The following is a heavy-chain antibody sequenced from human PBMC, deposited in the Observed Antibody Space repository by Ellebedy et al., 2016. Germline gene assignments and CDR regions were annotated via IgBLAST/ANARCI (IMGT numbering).Heavy chain of an antibody. CDR2: ISGSGGST. D-gene: IGHD1-26*01. CDR3: AKTLGGGGAGLHY. CDR1: GFIFSSFA. Sequence: GGSLRLXXAASGFIFSSFAMRWVRQAPGEGLEWVSAISGSGGSTHYADSVKGRFTISRDNSKNTLYLQMNSLRADDTAVYYCAKTLGGGGAGLHYWGQGTLLTVSS. J-gene: IGHJ4*02. V-gene: IGHV3-23*01.